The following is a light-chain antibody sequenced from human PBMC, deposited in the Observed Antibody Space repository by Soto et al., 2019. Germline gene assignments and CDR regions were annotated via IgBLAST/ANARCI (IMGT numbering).Light chain of an antibody. CDR2: AAS. Sequence: IQLTQSPSFVSASVGDRVTIAVRASQGISSYLAWYQHKPGKAPNLLISAASTLQSGVPSRFSGSGSGTEFTLTISSLQPEDFATYYCQQLNSYPLSFGGGTKV. CDR1: QGISSY. J-gene: IGKJ4*01. V-gene: IGKV1-9*01. CDR3: QQLNSYPLS.